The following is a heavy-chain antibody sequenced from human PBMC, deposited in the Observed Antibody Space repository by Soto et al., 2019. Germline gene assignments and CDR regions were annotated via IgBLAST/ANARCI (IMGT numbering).Heavy chain of an antibody. CDR3: ARDDKNWFDP. CDR1: GYTFSTYV. J-gene: IGHJ5*02. Sequence: QVQLVQSGTEVKKPGASVKVSCKASGYTFSTYVISSLRQAPGQGPEWMGWVNGYNGYTKYAEKFQGRVTMTTDTSTSTAYMELWSLRSDDTAVYYCARDDKNWFDPWGQGTLVSVSS. V-gene: IGHV1-18*01. CDR2: VNGYNGYT.